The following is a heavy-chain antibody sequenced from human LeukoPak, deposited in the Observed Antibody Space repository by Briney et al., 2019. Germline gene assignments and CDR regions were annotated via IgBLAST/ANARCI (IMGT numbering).Heavy chain of an antibody. Sequence: PSETLSLTCTVSGGSISSSSYYWGWIRQPPGKGLEWIGSIYYSGSTYYNPSLKSRVTISVDTSKNQFSLKLSSVTAADTAVYYCARITMIVVVTPSWYYFDYWGQGTLVTVSS. CDR2: IYYSGST. V-gene: IGHV4-39*07. CDR1: GGSISSSSYY. CDR3: ARITMIVVVTPSWYYFDY. D-gene: IGHD3-22*01. J-gene: IGHJ4*02.